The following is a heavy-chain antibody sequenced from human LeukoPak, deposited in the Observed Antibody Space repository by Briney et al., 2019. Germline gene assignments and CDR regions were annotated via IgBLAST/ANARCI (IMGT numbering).Heavy chain of an antibody. CDR1: GFTFSSYS. V-gene: IGHV3-48*01. CDR2: ISSSSSTI. CDR3: ASLRVLRYFDWLPARDY. D-gene: IGHD3-9*01. Sequence: GGSLRLSCAASGFTFSSYSMNWVRQAPGKGLEWVPYISSSSSTIYYADSVKGRFTISRDNAKNSLYLQMNSLRAEDTAVYYCASLRVLRYFDWLPARDYWGQGTLVTVSS. J-gene: IGHJ4*02.